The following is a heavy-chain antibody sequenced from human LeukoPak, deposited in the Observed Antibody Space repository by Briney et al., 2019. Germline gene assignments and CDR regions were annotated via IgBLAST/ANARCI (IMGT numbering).Heavy chain of an antibody. Sequence: PGGSLRLSCAASGFTFSSYWMHWVRQAPGKGLVWVSRINSDGSSTSYADSVKGRFTISRDNAKNTLYLQMNSLRDEDTAVYYCGRARYSSSWSDYWGQGTLVTVSS. D-gene: IGHD6-13*01. CDR1: GFTFSSYW. CDR3: GRARYSSSWSDY. J-gene: IGHJ4*02. V-gene: IGHV3-74*01. CDR2: INSDGSST.